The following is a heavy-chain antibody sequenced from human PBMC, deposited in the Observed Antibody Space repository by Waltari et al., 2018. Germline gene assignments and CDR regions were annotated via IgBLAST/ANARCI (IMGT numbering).Heavy chain of an antibody. CDR1: GGSISSGGYY. Sequence: QVQLQESGPGLVKPSQTLSLTCTVSGGSISSGGYYWSWIRQHPGKGLEWIGYIYDSGSTYYNPSLKSRVTISVDTSKNQFSLKLSSVTAADTAVYYCARDMGSGSHNWFDPWGQGTLVTVSS. V-gene: IGHV4-31*03. J-gene: IGHJ5*02. CDR3: ARDMGSGSHNWFDP. D-gene: IGHD3-10*01. CDR2: IYDSGST.